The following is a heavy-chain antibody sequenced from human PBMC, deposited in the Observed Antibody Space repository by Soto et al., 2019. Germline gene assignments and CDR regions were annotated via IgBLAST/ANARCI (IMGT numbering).Heavy chain of an antibody. J-gene: IGHJ4*02. CDR2: ISYDGVNK. CDR1: GFTFDDYG. V-gene: IGHV3-30*18. CDR3: AKSVYNWNDGFFDY. D-gene: IGHD1-1*01. Sequence: GGSLRLSCAASGFTFDDYGMHWVRQAPGKGLEWVAVISYDGVNKYYADSVKGRFTISRDNSKNTLYLQMNSLRAEDTAVYYCAKSVYNWNDGFFDYWGQGTLVTVSS.